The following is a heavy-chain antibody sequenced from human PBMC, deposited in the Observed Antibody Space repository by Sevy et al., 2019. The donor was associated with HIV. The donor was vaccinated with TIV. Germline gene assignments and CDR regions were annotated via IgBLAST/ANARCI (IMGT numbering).Heavy chain of an antibody. V-gene: IGHV3-21*01. D-gene: IGHD3-22*01. CDR3: ARGVKALGY. CDR2: ISSTSAPL. Sequence: GGSRRPSGVASESTPSPYSMNGFPQPPGKGLEWISSISSTSAPLFYADSVKGRFTIPRDNAKNSLYLQMNSLRDEDTAVYYCARGVKALGYWGQGTLVTVSS. CDR1: ESTPSPYS. J-gene: IGHJ4*02.